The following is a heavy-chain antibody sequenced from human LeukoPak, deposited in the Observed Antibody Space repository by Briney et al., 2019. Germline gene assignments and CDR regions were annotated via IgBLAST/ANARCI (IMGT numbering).Heavy chain of an antibody. CDR2: ISSSSSYI. V-gene: IGHV3-21*01. D-gene: IGHD3-10*01. J-gene: IGHJ5*02. Sequence: GGSRRLSCAASGFTFSSYSMNWVRQAPGKGLEWVSSISSSSSYIYYADSVKGRFTISRDNAKNSLYLQMNSLRAEDTAVYYCARDRVRGVSGVWFDPWGQGTLVTVSS. CDR3: ARDRVRGVSGVWFDP. CDR1: GFTFSSYS.